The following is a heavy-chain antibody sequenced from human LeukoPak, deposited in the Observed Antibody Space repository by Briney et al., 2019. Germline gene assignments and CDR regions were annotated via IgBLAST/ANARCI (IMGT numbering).Heavy chain of an antibody. Sequence: ASVKVSCKVSGYTLTELSMHWVRQAPGQGLEWMGWISDYNDNTNYAQKFQGRLTVTTDTSTSTTYMELRSLRSDDTAVYYCARDGTSTDDYWGQGTLVTVSS. CDR3: ARDGTSTDDY. D-gene: IGHD2-2*01. J-gene: IGHJ4*02. CDR2: ISDYNDNT. CDR1: GYTLTELS. V-gene: IGHV1-18*01.